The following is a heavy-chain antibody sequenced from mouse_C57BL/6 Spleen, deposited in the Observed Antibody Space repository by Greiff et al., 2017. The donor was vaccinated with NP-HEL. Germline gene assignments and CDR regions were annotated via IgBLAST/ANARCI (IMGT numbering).Heavy chain of an antibody. CDR1: GFTFSSYA. CDR3: TREHFDY. V-gene: IGHV5-9-1*02. J-gene: IGHJ2*01. CDR2: ISSGGDYI. Sequence: EVHLVECGGGLVKPGGSLKLSCAASGFTFSSYAMSWVRQTPEKRLEWVAYISSGGDYIYYADTVKGRFTISRDNARNTLYLQMSSLKSEDTAMYYCTREHFDYWGQGTTLTVSS.